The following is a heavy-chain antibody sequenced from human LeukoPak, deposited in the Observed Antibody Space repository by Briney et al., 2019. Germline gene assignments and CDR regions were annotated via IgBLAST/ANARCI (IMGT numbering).Heavy chain of an antibody. D-gene: IGHD3-10*01. CDR3: AKDGGSGSYSDY. Sequence: PGRSLRLSCAASGFTFSSYGMHWVRQAPGKGVEWVAVISYDGSNKYYADFVKGRFTISRDNSKNTLYLQMNSLRAEDTAVYYCAKDGGSGSYSDYWGQGCLVTVS. CDR2: ISYDGSNK. J-gene: IGHJ4*02. CDR1: GFTFSSYG. V-gene: IGHV3-30*18.